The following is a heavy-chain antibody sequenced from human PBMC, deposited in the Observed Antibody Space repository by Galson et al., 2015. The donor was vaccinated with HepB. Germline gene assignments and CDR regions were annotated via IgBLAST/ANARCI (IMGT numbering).Heavy chain of an antibody. J-gene: IGHJ4*02. D-gene: IGHD2-15*01. V-gene: IGHV1-2*06. CDR2: INPNSGGT. Sequence: SVKVSCKASGYTFTGYYMHWVRQAPGQGLEWMGRINPNSGGTNYAQKFQGRVTMTRDTSISTAYMELSRLRSDDTAVYYCARVRWTPQGFDYWGQGTLVTVSS. CDR1: GYTFTGYY. CDR3: ARVRWTPQGFDY.